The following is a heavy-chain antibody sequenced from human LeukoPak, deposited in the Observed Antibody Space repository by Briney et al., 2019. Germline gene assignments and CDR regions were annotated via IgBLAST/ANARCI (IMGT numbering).Heavy chain of an antibody. V-gene: IGHV4-30-4*08. D-gene: IGHD3-10*01. CDR3: ASRNSGSYSQLDY. Sequence: SETLSLTCTVSGGSISSGDYYWSWIRQPPGKGLEWIGYIHYSGSTYYNPSLKSRVTISVDTSKNQFSLKLSSVTAADTAVYYCASRNSGSYSQLDYWGQGTLVTVSS. J-gene: IGHJ4*02. CDR1: GGSISSGDYY. CDR2: IHYSGST.